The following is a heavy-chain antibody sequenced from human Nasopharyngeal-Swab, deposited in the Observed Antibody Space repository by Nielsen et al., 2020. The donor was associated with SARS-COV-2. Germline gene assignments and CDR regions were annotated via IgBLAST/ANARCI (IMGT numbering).Heavy chain of an antibody. J-gene: IGHJ4*02. Sequence: GESLKISCAASGFTFSDYYMSWFRQAPGKGLEWVSYISSSGTSTHYADSVKGRFTISRDNAKNSLYLQMNSLRDEDTAVYYCATDWGSSSPFDYWGQGTLVTVSS. CDR1: GFTFSDYY. D-gene: IGHD6-6*01. CDR3: ATDWGSSSPFDY. CDR2: ISSSGTST. V-gene: IGHV3-11*04.